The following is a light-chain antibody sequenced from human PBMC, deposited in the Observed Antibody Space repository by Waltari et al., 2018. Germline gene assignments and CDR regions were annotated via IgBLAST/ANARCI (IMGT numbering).Light chain of an antibody. Sequence: QSALTQPASVSGSPGQSITISCPGTSSDLGGYSPFSLYQQHPGKAPKLMIYDVTKRPSGVSNRFSGSNSGSTASLTISGLQAEDEADYYCSSYKGSSTLYVFGTGTKVTVL. CDR1: SSDLGGYSP. CDR3: SSYKGSSTLYV. J-gene: IGLJ1*01. V-gene: IGLV2-14*01. CDR2: DVT.